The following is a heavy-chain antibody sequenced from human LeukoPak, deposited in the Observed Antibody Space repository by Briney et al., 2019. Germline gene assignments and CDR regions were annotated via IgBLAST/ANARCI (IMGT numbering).Heavy chain of an antibody. CDR2: IKNDGSDK. CDR3: AKDQSSGTYFDY. CDR1: GFSFSAAW. J-gene: IGHJ4*02. Sequence: GGSLRLSCEASGFSFSAAWMTWVRQAPGKGLEWVATIKNDGSDKYYVDSVKGRFTLSRDNAKNSVYLQMNSLRAEDTAVYYCAKDQSSGTYFDYWGQGTLVTVSS. D-gene: IGHD2-15*01. V-gene: IGHV3-7*03.